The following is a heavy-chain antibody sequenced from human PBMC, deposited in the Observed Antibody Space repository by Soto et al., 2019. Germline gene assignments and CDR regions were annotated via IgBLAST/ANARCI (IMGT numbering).Heavy chain of an antibody. Sequence: ASVKVSCKASGYTFTGYYMHWVRQAPGQGLEWMGWINPDSGDKKLAQKFQGLVTMTRDTSISTVYMELSRLISDDTAVYYCARMCSISTCLCDAHDIWGQGTLVTVSS. V-gene: IGHV1-2*04. CDR1: GYTFTGYY. J-gene: IGHJ3*02. D-gene: IGHD2-2*01. CDR3: ARMCSISTCLCDAHDI. CDR2: INPDSGDK.